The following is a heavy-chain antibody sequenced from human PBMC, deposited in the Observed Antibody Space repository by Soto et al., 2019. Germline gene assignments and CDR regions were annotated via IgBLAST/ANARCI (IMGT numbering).Heavy chain of an antibody. Sequence: GGSLRLSCAASGFTFSSYGMRWVRQAPGKGLEWVAVISYDGSNKYYADSVKGRFTISRDNSKNTLYLQMNSLRAEDTAVYYCAKDRPTAMVPSYYYYYGMDVWGQGTTVTVSS. CDR3: AKDRPTAMVPSYYYYYGMDV. CDR2: ISYDGSNK. V-gene: IGHV3-30*18. CDR1: GFTFSSYG. D-gene: IGHD5-18*01. J-gene: IGHJ6*02.